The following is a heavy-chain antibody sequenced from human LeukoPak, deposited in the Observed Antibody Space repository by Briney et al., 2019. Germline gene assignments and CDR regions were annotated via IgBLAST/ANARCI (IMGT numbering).Heavy chain of an antibody. J-gene: IGHJ4*02. CDR3: ARVLHKRNYDSSDYYGY. CDR1: GFTFSSYV. D-gene: IGHD3-22*01. CDR2: IRYDGSNK. V-gene: IGHV3-30*02. Sequence: GGSLRLSCAASGFTFSSYVMHWVRQAPGKGLEWVAFIRYDGSNKYYADSVKGRFTISRDNSKNTVYLQMNSLRAEDTAVYYCARVLHKRNYDSSDYYGYWGQGTLVTVSS.